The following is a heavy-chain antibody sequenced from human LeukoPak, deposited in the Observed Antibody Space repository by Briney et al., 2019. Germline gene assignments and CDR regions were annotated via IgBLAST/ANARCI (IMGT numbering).Heavy chain of an antibody. Sequence: GGSLRLSCEASGFTFSSYSMNWVRQAPGKGLERVSSISSSSSYIYYADSVKGRFTISRDNTKNSLYLQMNSLRAEDTAVYYCARGGRDTIFGVVTPSPFDYWGQGTLVTVSS. D-gene: IGHD3-3*01. CDR1: GFTFSSYS. CDR3: ARGGRDTIFGVVTPSPFDY. J-gene: IGHJ4*02. V-gene: IGHV3-21*01. CDR2: ISSSSSYI.